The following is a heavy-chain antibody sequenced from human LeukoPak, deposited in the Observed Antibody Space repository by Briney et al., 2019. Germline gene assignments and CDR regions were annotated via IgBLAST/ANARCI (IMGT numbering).Heavy chain of an antibody. CDR1: GDSIRSYY. CDR2: ISYGGST. CDR3: ARYGHTFDL. J-gene: IGHJ3*01. D-gene: IGHD4-17*01. Sequence: MSSETLSLTCTVSGDSIRSYYWNWVRQPPGKGLEWIGYISYGGSTSYNPTLKSRLTISLDTFKDQFSLRLTSVTAADTAVYFCARYGHTFDLWGQGTMVTVSS. V-gene: IGHV4-59*01.